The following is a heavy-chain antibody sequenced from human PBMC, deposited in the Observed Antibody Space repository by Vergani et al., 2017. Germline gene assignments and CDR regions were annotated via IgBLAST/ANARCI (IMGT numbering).Heavy chain of an antibody. CDR1: GYSFTSYW. CDR3: ARDFAAEAYYFDY. V-gene: IGHV1-18*04. D-gene: IGHD6-13*01. J-gene: IGHJ4*02. Sequence: VQLVQSGAEVKKPGESLRISCKGSGYSFTSYWISWVRQAPGQGLEWMGWISAYNGNTNYAQKLQGRVTMTTDTSTSTAYMELRSLRSDDTAVYYCARDFAAEAYYFDYWGQGTLVTVSS. CDR2: ISAYNGNT.